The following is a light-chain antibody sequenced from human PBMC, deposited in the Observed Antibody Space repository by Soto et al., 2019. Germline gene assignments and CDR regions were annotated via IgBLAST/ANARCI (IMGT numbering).Light chain of an antibody. CDR3: QQYGSSPT. V-gene: IGKV3-20*01. Sequence: EIALTQSQGTLSLSPGERATRTCRSSQSVTSSYLAWYQQKPGLAPRLLIYDVSSRATGIPDRFSGSGSGTDFTLTISRLEPEDFAVYYCQQYGSSPTFGQGTKVEIK. CDR2: DVS. CDR1: QSVTSSY. J-gene: IGKJ1*01.